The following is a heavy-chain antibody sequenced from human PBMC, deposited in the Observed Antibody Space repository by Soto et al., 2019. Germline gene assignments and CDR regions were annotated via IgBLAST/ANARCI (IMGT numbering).Heavy chain of an antibody. V-gene: IGHV3-30*18. CDR2: ISHDGSNT. D-gene: IGHD3-22*01. CDR1: GFTFSAYG. Sequence: QVQLVESGGGVVQPGRSLRLSCAASGFTFSAYGIHWVRQAPGKGLEWVAVISHDGSNTNYADAVKGRFTFSRDNSKDTVYLQMTSLRAEDTAVYYCAKDTYDYSSSGDYVFDSWGQGTLVTVSS. J-gene: IGHJ4*02. CDR3: AKDTYDYSSSGDYVFDS.